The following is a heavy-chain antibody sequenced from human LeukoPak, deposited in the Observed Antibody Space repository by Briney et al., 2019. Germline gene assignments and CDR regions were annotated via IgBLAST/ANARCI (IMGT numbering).Heavy chain of an antibody. Sequence: ATVKVSCKASGYTLTGYYMHWVRQAPGQGLEWVGRINPNSGGTNYAQKFQGRVTMTRDTSISTAYMELSRLRSDDTAVYYCARGSGTMIVVALMTFDIWGQGTMVTVSS. J-gene: IGHJ3*02. CDR2: INPNSGGT. CDR1: GYTLTGYY. V-gene: IGHV1-2*06. CDR3: ARGSGTMIVVALMTFDI. D-gene: IGHD3-22*01.